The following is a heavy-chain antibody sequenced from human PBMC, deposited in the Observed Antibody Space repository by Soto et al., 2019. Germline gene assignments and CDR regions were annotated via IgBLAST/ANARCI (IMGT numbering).Heavy chain of an antibody. CDR2: TYYSGST. D-gene: IGHD6-6*01. Sequence: PSETLSLTCTVSGGSISSSSYYWGWIRQPPGKGLEWIGSTYYSGSTYYNPSLKSRVTISVDTSKNQFSLKLSSVTAADTAVYYCARHDREEFSSSSSLYNWFDPWGQGTLVTVS. CDR1: GGSISSSSYY. J-gene: IGHJ5*02. V-gene: IGHV4-39*01. CDR3: ARHDREEFSSSSSLYNWFDP.